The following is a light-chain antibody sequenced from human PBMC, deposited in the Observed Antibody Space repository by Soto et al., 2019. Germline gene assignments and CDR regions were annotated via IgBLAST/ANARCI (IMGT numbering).Light chain of an antibody. CDR3: QQSYSTPPWT. V-gene: IGKV1-39*01. CDR2: AAS. J-gene: IGKJ1*01. CDR1: QSISSY. Sequence: EIQMTQSPSSLSASVGDRVTITCRASQSISSYLNWYQQKPGKAPKLLIYAASSLQSGVPSRFSGCGSGTDFTLTISSLQPEDFATYYCQQSYSTPPWTFGQRTKVDIK.